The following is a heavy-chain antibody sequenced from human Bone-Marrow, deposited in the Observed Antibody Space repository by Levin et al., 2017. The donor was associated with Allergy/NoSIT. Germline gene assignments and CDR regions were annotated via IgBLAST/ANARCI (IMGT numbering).Heavy chain of an antibody. V-gene: IGHV3-74*01. CDR2: IRGDGGWT. Sequence: GGSLRLSCAASGFTFSMSWMHWVRQVPGKGLVWVSRIRGDGGWTDYADSVKGRFTISRDNAKNTLYLQMNSLRDEDTAVYYCAKDGGGESMPSWGQGTLVTVSS. CDR3: AKDGGGESMPS. D-gene: IGHD3-16*01. J-gene: IGHJ5*02. CDR1: GFTFSMSW.